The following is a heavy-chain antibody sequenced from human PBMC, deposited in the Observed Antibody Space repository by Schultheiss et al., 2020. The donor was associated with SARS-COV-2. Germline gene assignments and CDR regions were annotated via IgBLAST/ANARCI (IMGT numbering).Heavy chain of an antibody. CDR2: INPNSGGT. Sequence: ASVKVSCKASGYTFTGYYMHWVRQAPGQGLEWMGWINPNSGGTNYAQKFQGRVTMTRDTSISTAYMELSRLRSDDTAVYYCARPTPDYGGNWGFDYWGQGTLVTVSS. CDR1: GYTFTGYY. D-gene: IGHD4-23*01. CDR3: ARPTPDYGGNWGFDY. V-gene: IGHV1-2*02. J-gene: IGHJ4*02.